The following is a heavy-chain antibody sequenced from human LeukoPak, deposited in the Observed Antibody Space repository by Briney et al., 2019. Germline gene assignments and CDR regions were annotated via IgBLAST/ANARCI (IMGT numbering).Heavy chain of an antibody. J-gene: IGHJ4*02. CDR2: ISGSGQYI. Sequence: GGSLRLSCAASGFTFNSFTMNWVRQAPGKGLEWLSSISGSGQYIYYADSLKGRLTISRDNAKDSLYLQLNSLRAEDTSVYYCARGGYNSAFLDSWGQGTLVTVSS. D-gene: IGHD6-19*01. CDR3: ARGGYNSAFLDS. V-gene: IGHV3-21*01. CDR1: GFTFNSFT.